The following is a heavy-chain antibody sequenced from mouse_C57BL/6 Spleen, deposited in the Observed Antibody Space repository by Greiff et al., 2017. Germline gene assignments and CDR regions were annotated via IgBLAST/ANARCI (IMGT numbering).Heavy chain of an antibody. D-gene: IGHD3-2*02. CDR2: INPSNGGT. J-gene: IGHJ4*01. V-gene: IGHV1-53*01. CDR3: ARESSGDGVPFYYAMDY. CDR1: GYTFTSYW. Sequence: QVQLQQPGTELVKPGASVKLSCKASGYTFTSYWMHWVKQRPGQGLEWIGNINPSNGGTNYNEKFKSKATLTVDKSSSTAYMQLSSLTSEDSAVYYCARESSGDGVPFYYAMDYWGQGTSVTVSS.